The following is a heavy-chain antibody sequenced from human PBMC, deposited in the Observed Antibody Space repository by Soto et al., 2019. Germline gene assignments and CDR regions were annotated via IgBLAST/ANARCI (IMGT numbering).Heavy chain of an antibody. CDR1: GFTFSSYD. CDR2: IGTAGDT. J-gene: IGHJ3*02. Sequence: GGSLRLSCAASGFTFSSYDMHWVRQATGKGLEWVSAIGTAGDTYYPGSVKGRFTISRENAKNSLYLQMNSLRAGDTAVYYCARAGCSGGSCYGDAFDIWGQGTMVTVSS. D-gene: IGHD2-15*01. CDR3: ARAGCSGGSCYGDAFDI. V-gene: IGHV3-13*01.